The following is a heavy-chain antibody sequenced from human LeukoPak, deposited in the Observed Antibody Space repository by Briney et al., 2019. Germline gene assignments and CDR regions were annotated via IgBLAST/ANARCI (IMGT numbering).Heavy chain of an antibody. CDR2: ISWNSGSI. V-gene: IGHV3-9*01. D-gene: IGHD1-26*01. CDR1: GFTFDDYA. CDR3: APSTTPGYFDY. Sequence: GGSLRLSCAASGFTFDDYAMHWVRQAPGKGLEWVSGISWNSGSIGYADSVKGRFTISRDNSKNTLYLQMNSLRAEDTAVYYCAPSTTPGYFDYWGQGTLVTVSS. J-gene: IGHJ4*02.